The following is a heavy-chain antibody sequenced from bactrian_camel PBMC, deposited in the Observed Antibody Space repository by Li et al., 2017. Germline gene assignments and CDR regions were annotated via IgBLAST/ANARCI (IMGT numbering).Heavy chain of an antibody. CDR1: GFTFSNYA. Sequence: DVQLVESGGGLVQPGGSLRLSCAASGFTFSNYAMSWVRQTQGKGLEWVSSINSGGDGTYYAPSVKGRFTISRDNAKNTVYLQLNNLKTEDMAMYYCAEGLYYSRYGWGQGTQVTVS. CDR2: INSGGDGT. V-gene: IGHV3S35*01. J-gene: IGHJ4*01. CDR3: AEGLYYSRYG. D-gene: IGHD4*01.